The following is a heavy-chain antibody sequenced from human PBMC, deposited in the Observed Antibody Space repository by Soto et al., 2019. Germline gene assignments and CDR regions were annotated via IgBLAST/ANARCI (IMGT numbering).Heavy chain of an antibody. Sequence: EVQLVESGGGLVQSGESLRLSCAASGFTFSSFWMTWVRQAPGKGLEWVATMNQDGSEEDYVDSVKGRFTISRDNGKKSLYLQMNSLRAEDTAVYYCARKVWAVTGHPLDYWGQGTLVTVSS. V-gene: IGHV3-7*03. CDR2: MNQDGSEE. J-gene: IGHJ4*02. D-gene: IGHD6-19*01. CDR3: ARKVWAVTGHPLDY. CDR1: GFTFSSFW.